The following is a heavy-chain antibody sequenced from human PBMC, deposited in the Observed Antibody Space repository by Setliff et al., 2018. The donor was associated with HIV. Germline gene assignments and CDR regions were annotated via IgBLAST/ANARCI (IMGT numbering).Heavy chain of an antibody. CDR2: ISAYSGNT. CDR1: GYTFTSYG. Sequence: ASVKVSCKASGYTFTSYGISWVRQAPGQGLAWMGWISAYSGNTNYAQKLQGRVTMTTDTSTSTAYMELRSLRSDDTAVYYCARVAWYYSFWSGLGDAFDIWGQGTMVTVSS. J-gene: IGHJ3*02. V-gene: IGHV1-18*01. CDR3: ARVAWYYSFWSGLGDAFDI. D-gene: IGHD3-3*01.